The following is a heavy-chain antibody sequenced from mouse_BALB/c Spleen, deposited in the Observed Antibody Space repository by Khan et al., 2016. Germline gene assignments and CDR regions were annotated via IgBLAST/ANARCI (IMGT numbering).Heavy chain of an antibody. CDR2: IYPGSGNT. Sequence: QLQQSGPELVKPGASVTISCKASGYTFTDYYVNWVKQKPGQGLEWIGWIYPGSGNTKYNEKFKGKATLTVDTSSSTAYMQLSSLTSEDTSVYFCARSQLRLRFAYWGQGTLVTVSA. V-gene: IGHV1-84*02. J-gene: IGHJ3*01. CDR1: GYTFTDYY. D-gene: IGHD1-2*01. CDR3: ARSQLRLRFAY.